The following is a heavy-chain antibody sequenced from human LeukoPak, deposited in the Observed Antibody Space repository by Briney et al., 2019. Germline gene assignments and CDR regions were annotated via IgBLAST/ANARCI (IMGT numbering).Heavy chain of an antibody. CDR3: ARGYGDYDIFDY. CDR2: IWYDGSNK. CDR1: GFTFSSYG. V-gene: IGHV3-33*01. D-gene: IGHD4-17*01. J-gene: IGHJ4*02. Sequence: PGGSLRLSCVASGFTFSSYGMHWVRQAPGKGLEWVAVIWYDGSNKYYADSVKGRFTISRDNSKNTLYLQMNSLRAEDTAVYYCARGYGDYDIFDYWGQGTLVTVSS.